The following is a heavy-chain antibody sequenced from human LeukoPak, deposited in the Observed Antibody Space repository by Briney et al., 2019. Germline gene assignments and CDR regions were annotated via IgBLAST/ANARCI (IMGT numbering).Heavy chain of an antibody. CDR1: GGSISSGGYY. CDR3: ARRPVSSSSSWFDP. D-gene: IGHD6-6*01. V-gene: IGHV4-61*08. J-gene: IGHJ5*02. Sequence: SQTLSLTCTVSGGSISSGGYYWSWIRQHPGKGLEWIGYIYYSGSTNYNPSLKSRVTISVDTSKNQFSLKLSSVTAADTAVYYCARRPVSSSSSWFDPWGQGTLVTVSS. CDR2: IYYSGST.